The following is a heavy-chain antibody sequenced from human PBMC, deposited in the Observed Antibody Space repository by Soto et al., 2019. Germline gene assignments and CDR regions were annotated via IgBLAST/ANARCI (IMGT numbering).Heavy chain of an antibody. J-gene: IGHJ6*02. Sequence: QLVESGGGLTQAGGSLRLSCVGSGFFFNNYDMHWVRQVRGKGLEWVSAIGAADDPYYSVSVKGRFIVSRDNAQKSFYLQMNTRRAAARAVYFCARAYTGQLPRRGDYYYALDVWGRGTTVTVSS. V-gene: IGHV3-13*05. D-gene: IGHD2-2*01. CDR2: IGAADDP. CDR1: GFFFNNYD. CDR3: ARAYTGQLPRRGDYYYALDV.